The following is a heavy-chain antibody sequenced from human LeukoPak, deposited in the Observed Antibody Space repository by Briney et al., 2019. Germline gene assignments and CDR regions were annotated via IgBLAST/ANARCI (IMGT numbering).Heavy chain of an antibody. D-gene: IGHD3-3*01. Sequence: PSETLSLTCTVSGASISSGSYYWSWIRQPAGKGLEWIGRIYTSGSTNHNPSLKSRVTISVDTSKNQFSLKLSSVTAADTAVYYCARGNYDFWSGYLGDWFDPWGQGTLVTVSS. CDR1: GASISSGSYY. V-gene: IGHV4-61*02. CDR2: IYTSGST. CDR3: ARGNYDFWSGYLGDWFDP. J-gene: IGHJ5*02.